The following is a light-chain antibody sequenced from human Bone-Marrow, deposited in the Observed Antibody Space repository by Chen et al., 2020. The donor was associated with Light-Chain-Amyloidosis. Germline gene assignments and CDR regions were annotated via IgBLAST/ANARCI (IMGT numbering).Light chain of an antibody. CDR1: DLPTKY. V-gene: IGLV3-25*03. Sequence: SYELTQPLSVPVAPEHKASITCSGDDLPTKYAYWYQQKTGQAPVLVIHRDTERPSGISERFSGSSSGTTATLTISGVQAEDEADYHCQSADSSGTYEVIFGGGTKLTVL. CDR2: RDT. CDR3: QSADSSGTYEVI. J-gene: IGLJ2*01.